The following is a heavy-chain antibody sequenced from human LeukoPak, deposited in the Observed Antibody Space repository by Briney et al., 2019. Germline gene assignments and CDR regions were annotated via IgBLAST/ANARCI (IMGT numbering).Heavy chain of an antibody. D-gene: IGHD4-17*01. CDR2: IYHSGST. V-gene: IGHV4-30-2*01. J-gene: IGHJ4*02. CDR3: ARGKTLDYGDPPPLGY. CDR1: GGSISSYS. Sequence: SETLSLTCTVSGGSISSYSWSWIRQPPGKGLEWIGYIYHSGSTYYNPSLKSRVTISVDRSMNQSSLKLSSVTAADTAVYYCARGKTLDYGDPPPLGYWGQGTLVTVSS.